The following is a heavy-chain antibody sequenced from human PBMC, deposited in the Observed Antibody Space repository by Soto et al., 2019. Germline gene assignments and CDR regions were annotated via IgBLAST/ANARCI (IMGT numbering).Heavy chain of an antibody. CDR2: IIPIFGTA. CDR3: ARRSWSVSNAFDI. Sequence: SVKVSCKASGGTFSSYAISWVRQAPGQGLEWMGGIIPIFGTANYAQKFQGRVTMTRNTSISTAYMELSSLRSEDTAVYYCARRSWSVSNAFDIWGQGTMVTVSS. D-gene: IGHD3-16*01. V-gene: IGHV1-69*05. CDR1: GGTFSSYA. J-gene: IGHJ3*02.